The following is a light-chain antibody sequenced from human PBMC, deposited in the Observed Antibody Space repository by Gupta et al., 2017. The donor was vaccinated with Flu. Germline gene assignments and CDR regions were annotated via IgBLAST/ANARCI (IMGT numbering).Light chain of an antibody. CDR2: GAS. CDR3: QEYNNWPQIT. J-gene: IGKJ5*01. Sequence: ETVMTQSPVTLSVSPGERATLFCRASQSVSNDLAWYQQKPGQAPRLLIYGASTRATGIPDRFSGSGSGKEFTLSISSRQSEDFAPYYCQEYNNWPQITFGQGTLLDIK. CDR1: QSVSND. V-gene: IGKV3-15*01.